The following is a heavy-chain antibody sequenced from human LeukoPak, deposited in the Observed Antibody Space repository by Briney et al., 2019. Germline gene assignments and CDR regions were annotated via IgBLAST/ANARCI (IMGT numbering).Heavy chain of an antibody. CDR1: GFTFSSYS. D-gene: IGHD5-18*01. Sequence: GGSLRLSCAASGFTFSSYSMNWVRQAPGKGLEWVSYISSSSSTIYYADSVKGRFTISRDNAKNTLYLQMNSLRAEDTAVYYCAKRTPDTANHFDYWGQGTLVTVSS. J-gene: IGHJ4*02. V-gene: IGHV3-48*04. CDR2: ISSSSSTI. CDR3: AKRTPDTANHFDY.